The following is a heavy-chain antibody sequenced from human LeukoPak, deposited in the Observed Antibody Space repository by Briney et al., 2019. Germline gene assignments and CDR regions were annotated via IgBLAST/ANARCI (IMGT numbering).Heavy chain of an antibody. Sequence: SETLSLTCTVSGGSISSSSYYWGWIRQPPGKGLEWIGSIYYSGSTYYNPSLKSRVTISVDTSKNQFSLKLSSVTAADTAVYYCARSLHYYGSGGNWFDPWGQGTLVTVSS. V-gene: IGHV4-39*07. CDR1: GGSISSSSYY. CDR2: IYYSGST. CDR3: ARSLHYYGSGGNWFDP. D-gene: IGHD3-10*01. J-gene: IGHJ5*02.